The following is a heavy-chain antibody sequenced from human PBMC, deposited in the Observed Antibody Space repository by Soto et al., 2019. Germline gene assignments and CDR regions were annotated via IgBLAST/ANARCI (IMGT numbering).Heavy chain of an antibody. D-gene: IGHD2-15*01. CDR3: ARDHNYCSGGSCYGYYYYYYMDV. V-gene: IGHV3-33*01. CDR1: GFTFSSYG. Sequence: QVQLVESGGGVVQPGRSLRLSCAASGFTFSSYGMHWVRQAPGKGLEWLAVIWYDGSNKYYADSVKGRFTISRDNSKNTLYLQMNSLRAEDTAVYYCARDHNYCSGGSCYGYYYYYYMDVWGKGTTVTVSS. CDR2: IWYDGSNK. J-gene: IGHJ6*03.